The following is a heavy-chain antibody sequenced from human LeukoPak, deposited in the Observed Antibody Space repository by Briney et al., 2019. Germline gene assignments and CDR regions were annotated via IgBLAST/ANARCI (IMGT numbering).Heavy chain of an antibody. V-gene: IGHV1-69*13. CDR3: ARDLEVSGQTYYFDY. Sequence: ASVKVPCKASGGTFSSYAISWVRQAPGQGLEWMGEIIPIFGTANYAQKFQGRVTITADESTSTAYMELSSLRSEDTAVYYCARDLEVSGQTYYFDYWGQGTLVTVSS. CDR1: GGTFSSYA. CDR2: IIPIFGTA. J-gene: IGHJ4*02.